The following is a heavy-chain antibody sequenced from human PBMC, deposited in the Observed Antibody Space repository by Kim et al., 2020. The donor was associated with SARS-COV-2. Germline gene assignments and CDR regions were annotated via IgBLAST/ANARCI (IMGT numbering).Heavy chain of an antibody. CDR2: FDPEDGET. D-gene: IGHD3-10*01. V-gene: IGHV1-24*01. J-gene: IGHJ5*02. Sequence: ASVKVSCKVSGYTLTELSMHWVRQAPGKGLEWMGGFDPEDGETIYAQKFQGRVTMTEDTSTDTAYMELSSLRSEDTAVYYCATALLPKLLWFGELLYWFDPCGQGTLVTVSS. CDR1: GYTLTELS. CDR3: ATALLPKLLWFGELLYWFDP.